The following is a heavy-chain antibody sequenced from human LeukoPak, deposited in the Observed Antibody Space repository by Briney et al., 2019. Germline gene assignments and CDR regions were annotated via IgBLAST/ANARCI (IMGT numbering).Heavy chain of an antibody. CDR1: GGSFSGYY. V-gene: IGHV4-34*01. CDR2: INHSGST. Sequence: SETLSLTCAVYGGSFSGYYWSWIRQPPGKGLEWIGEINHSGSTNYNPSLKSRVTISVDTSKNQFSLKLRSVTAADTAVYYCARLHCSSPSCHRNWFDPWGQGTLVTVSS. J-gene: IGHJ5*02. D-gene: IGHD2-2*01. CDR3: ARLHCSSPSCHRNWFDP.